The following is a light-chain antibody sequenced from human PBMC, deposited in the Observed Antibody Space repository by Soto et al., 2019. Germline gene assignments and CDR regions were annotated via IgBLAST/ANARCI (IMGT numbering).Light chain of an antibody. J-gene: IGKJ1*01. CDR1: QRVTSNY. Sequence: EIVLTQSPGTLSLSPGERATLSCRASQRVTSNYLAWYQQKPGQAPRPLIYGASIRATGIPDRFSGSGSGTDFTLTISRLEPEDSAVYYCQHYVNSPPTFGQGTKEEIK. CDR3: QHYVNSPPT. CDR2: GAS. V-gene: IGKV3-20*01.